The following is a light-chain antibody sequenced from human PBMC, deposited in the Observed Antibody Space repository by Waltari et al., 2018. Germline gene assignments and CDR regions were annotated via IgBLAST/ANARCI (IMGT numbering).Light chain of an antibody. V-gene: IGLV2-14*03. CDR2: DVT. CDR1: SSASGYYND. J-gene: IGLJ3*02. CDR3: ISYTTRRLWV. Sequence: QSALTQPASVSGSPGQSISLSCTGTSSASGYYNDVSCYQQPPGQAPKLMIYDVTNRPSGVSNRFSGSKSGNTASLTISGLQAEDEADYYCISYTTRRLWVFGGGTQLTVL.